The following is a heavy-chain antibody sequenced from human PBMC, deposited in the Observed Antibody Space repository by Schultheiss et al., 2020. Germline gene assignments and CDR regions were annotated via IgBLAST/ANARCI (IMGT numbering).Heavy chain of an antibody. V-gene: IGHV1-2*06. CDR2: INPNSGGT. D-gene: IGHD3-10*01. CDR3: ASFYYGSGSLPDY. Sequence: ASVKVSCKASGYTFTGYYMHWVRQAPGQGLEWMGRINPNSGGTNYAQKFQGRVTMTRDTSISTAYMELSRLRSDDTAVYYCASFYYGSGSLPDYWGQGTLVTVSS. CDR1: GYTFTGYY. J-gene: IGHJ4*02.